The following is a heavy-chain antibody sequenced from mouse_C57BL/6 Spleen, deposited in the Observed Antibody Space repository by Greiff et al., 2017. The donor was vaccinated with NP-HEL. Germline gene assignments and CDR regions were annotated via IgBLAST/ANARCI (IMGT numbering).Heavy chain of an antibody. D-gene: IGHD2-3*01. V-gene: IGHV1-54*01. CDR1: GYAFTNYL. J-gene: IGHJ2*01. Sequence: QVQLQQSGAELVRPGTSVKVSCKASGYAFTNYLIEWVKQRPGQGLEWIGVINPGSGGTNYNEKFKGKATLTADKSSSTAYMQLSSLPSEDSAVYFCAMGDGYLPFDYWGQGTTLTVSS. CDR3: AMGDGYLPFDY. CDR2: INPGSGGT.